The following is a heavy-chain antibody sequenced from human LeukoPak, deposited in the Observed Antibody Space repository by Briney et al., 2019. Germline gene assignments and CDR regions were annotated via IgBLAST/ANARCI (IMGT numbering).Heavy chain of an antibody. J-gene: IGHJ4*02. V-gene: IGHV3-48*04. CDR1: GFTFSSYW. CDR3: ARVRGSYSADY. CDR2: LSGSGITI. Sequence: GGSLRLSCAASGFTFSSYWMSWVRQAPGKGLEWVSTLSGSGITIYYADSVKGRFTISRDNARSSLYLQVNSLRAEDTAVYYCARVRGSYSADYWGQGTLVTVSS. D-gene: IGHD1-26*01.